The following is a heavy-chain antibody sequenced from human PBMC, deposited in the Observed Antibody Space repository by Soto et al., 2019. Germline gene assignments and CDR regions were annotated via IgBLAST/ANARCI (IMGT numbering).Heavy chain of an antibody. D-gene: IGHD4-17*01. Sequence: GGSLRLSYVFSGFTFSSHAMNWVRQAPGKGLEWVSAITGPGRSEYYADSVKGRFTISRDSSKNTLYLQMSSLSAEDPGVHYCATFYGDYVWCEFFQHWGRGTLVTVSS. V-gene: IGHV3-23*01. CDR1: GFTFSSHA. CDR2: ITGPGRSE. CDR3: ATFYGDYVWCEFFQH. J-gene: IGHJ1*01.